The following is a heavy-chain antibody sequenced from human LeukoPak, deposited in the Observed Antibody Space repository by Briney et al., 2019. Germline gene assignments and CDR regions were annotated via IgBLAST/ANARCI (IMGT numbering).Heavy chain of an antibody. CDR3: ARDGGRALLTMIGDY. V-gene: IGHV1-46*01. J-gene: IGHJ4*02. CDR1: GYTFTSYG. CDR2: INPSGGST. Sequence: ASVKVSCKASGYTFTSYGISWVRQAPGQGLEWMGIINPSGGSTSYAQRFQGRVTMTRDTSTSTVYMELSSLRSEDTAVYYCARDGGRALLTMIGDYWGQGTLVTVSS. D-gene: IGHD3-22*01.